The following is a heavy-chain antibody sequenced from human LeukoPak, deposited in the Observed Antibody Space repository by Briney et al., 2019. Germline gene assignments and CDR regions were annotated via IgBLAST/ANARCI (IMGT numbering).Heavy chain of an antibody. CDR1: GFTFSNYA. V-gene: IGHV3-23*01. CDR3: AKKYSSNWGYMDV. J-gene: IGHJ6*03. D-gene: IGHD6-13*01. Sequence: PGGSLRLSCAASGFTFSNYAISWVRQAPGKGLEWVSAIINSGGNTYYADSVKGRFTISRDNSKNTLHLQMNSLRAEDTAVYYCAKKYSSNWGYMDVWGKGTTVTVSS. CDR2: IINSGGNT.